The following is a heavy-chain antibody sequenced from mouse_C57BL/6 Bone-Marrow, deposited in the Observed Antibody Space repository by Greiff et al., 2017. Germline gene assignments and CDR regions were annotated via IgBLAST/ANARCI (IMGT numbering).Heavy chain of an antibody. CDR1: GFTFSSYG. CDR3: GSRTGARYFDV. V-gene: IGHV5-6*01. CDR2: ISSGGSYT. J-gene: IGHJ1*03. Sequence: EVQLVESGGDLVKPGGSLKLSCAASGFTFSSYGMSWVRQTPDKRLEWVATISSGGSYTYYPDSVKGRFTISRDNAKNTLYLQRSSLKSEDTAMYCCGSRTGARYFDVWGTGTTVTVSS. D-gene: IGHD4-1*01.